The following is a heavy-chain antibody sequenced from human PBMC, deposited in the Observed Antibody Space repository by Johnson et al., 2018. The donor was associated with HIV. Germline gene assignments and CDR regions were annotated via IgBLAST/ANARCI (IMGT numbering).Heavy chain of an antibody. CDR3: ARGDFWSGYPDAFDI. Sequence: QVQLVESGGGVVQPGRSLRLSCAASGFTFTSYAMHWVRQAPGKGLEWVAVISYDGSNKYYVDSVKGRFTISRDNSKNTLYLQMNSLRAEDTAVYYCARGDFWSGYPDAFDIWGQGTMVTVSS. D-gene: IGHD3-3*01. V-gene: IGHV3-30*04. CDR1: GFTFTSYA. CDR2: ISYDGSNK. J-gene: IGHJ3*02.